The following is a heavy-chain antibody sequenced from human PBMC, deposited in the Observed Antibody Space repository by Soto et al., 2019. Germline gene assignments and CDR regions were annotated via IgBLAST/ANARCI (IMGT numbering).Heavy chain of an antibody. V-gene: IGHV2-5*02. CDR2: IYWDDDK. D-gene: IGHD3-9*01. J-gene: IGHJ4*02. Sequence: ESGPTLVNPTQTLTLTCTFSRFSLRTSEVGVGWIRQPPGKALEWLALIYWDDDKRYSPSLKSRLTITKDTSKNQVVLTMTNMEPADTATYYCAHRFDWYYFNYWGRGTVVTVSS. CDR1: RFSLRTSEVG. CDR3: AHRFDWYYFNY.